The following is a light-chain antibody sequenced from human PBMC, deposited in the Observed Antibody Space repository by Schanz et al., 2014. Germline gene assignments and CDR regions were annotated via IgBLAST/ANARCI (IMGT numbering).Light chain of an antibody. Sequence: QSALTQPRLVSGSPGQSVTISCTGTSSDVGGYNYVSWYQQHPGKAPKLMIYDVNKRPSGVPDRFSGSKSGNTASLTISGLQAEDEADYYCCSYAGSYNFGVFGTGTKLTVL. CDR3: CSYAGSYNFGV. V-gene: IGLV2-11*01. J-gene: IGLJ1*01. CDR2: DVN. CDR1: SSDVGGYNY.